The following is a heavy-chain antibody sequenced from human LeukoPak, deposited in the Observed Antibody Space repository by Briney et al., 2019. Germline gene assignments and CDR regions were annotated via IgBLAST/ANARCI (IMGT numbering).Heavy chain of an antibody. CDR2: ISSSSSYI. J-gene: IGHJ4*02. V-gene: IGHV3-21*01. Sequence: NPGGSLRLSCAASGFTFSSYSMNWVRQAPGKGLEWVSSISSSSSYIYYADSVKGRFTISRDNAKNSLYLQMNSLRAEDTAVYYCARASKLYSGSYLWGQGTLVTVSS. CDR1: GFTFSSYS. CDR3: ARASKLYSGSYL. D-gene: IGHD1-26*01.